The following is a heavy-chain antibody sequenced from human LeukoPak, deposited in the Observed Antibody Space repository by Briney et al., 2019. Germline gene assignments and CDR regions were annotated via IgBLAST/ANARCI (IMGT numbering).Heavy chain of an antibody. CDR3: VPIVVVPAAISGVNAFDI. CDR1: GFTFSSYS. CDR2: ISSSSSTI. V-gene: IGHV3-48*01. D-gene: IGHD2-2*02. Sequence: GSLRLSCAASGFTFSSYSMNWVRQAPGKGLEWVSYISSSSSTIYYADSVKGRFTISRDNAKNSLYLQMNSLRAEDTAVYYCVPIVVVPAAISGVNAFDIWGQGTMVTVSS. J-gene: IGHJ3*02.